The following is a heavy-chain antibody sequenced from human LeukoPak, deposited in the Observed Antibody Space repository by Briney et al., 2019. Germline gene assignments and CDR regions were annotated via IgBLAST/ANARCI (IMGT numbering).Heavy chain of an antibody. D-gene: IGHD3-3*01. CDR3: AKVCGVWSGMDV. CDR2: ISGSGGST. V-gene: IGHV3-23*01. CDR1: GFTFSSYA. Sequence: GGSLRLSCAASGFTFSSYAMSWVRQAPGKGLEWVSAISGSGGSTYYADSVKGRFTISRDNSKNTLHLQMNSLRAEDTAVYYCAKVCGVWSGMDVWGQGTTVTVSS. J-gene: IGHJ6*02.